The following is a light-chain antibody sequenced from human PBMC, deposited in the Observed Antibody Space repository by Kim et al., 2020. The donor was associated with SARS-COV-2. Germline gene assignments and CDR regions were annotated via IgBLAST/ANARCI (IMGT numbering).Light chain of an antibody. V-gene: IGKV3-15*01. CDR3: QQYEDWPLT. J-gene: IGKJ1*01. CDR2: GAS. Sequence: VSPGERATLSCRASQSVFGKLAWYQQKVGQAPRLLLYGASTRATGIPARFSGSGSGTEFTLTINSFQSEDSAVYYCQQYEDWPLTFGQGTKVDIK. CDR1: QSVFGK.